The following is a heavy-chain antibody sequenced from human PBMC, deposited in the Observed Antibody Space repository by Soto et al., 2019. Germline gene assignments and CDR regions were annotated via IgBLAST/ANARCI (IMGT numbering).Heavy chain of an antibody. CDR3: ARGGVGNYFDY. J-gene: IGHJ4*02. CDR1: GYTFTSYD. V-gene: IGHV1-18*01. Sequence: GASVKVSCKAFGYTFTSYDVNWVRQAPGQGLEWMGWISAYNGNTNYAQKLQGRVTMTTDTSTSTAYMELRSLRSDDTAVYYCARGGVGNYFDYWGQGTLVTVSS. CDR2: ISAYNGNT. D-gene: IGHD1-26*01.